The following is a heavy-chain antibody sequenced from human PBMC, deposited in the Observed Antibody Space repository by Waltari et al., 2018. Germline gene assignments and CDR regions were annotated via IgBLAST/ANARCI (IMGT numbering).Heavy chain of an antibody. D-gene: IGHD2-21*01. V-gene: IGHV5-51*01. Sequence: EVQLVQSGAEVKKPGESLKISCKGSGYSFTSYWIGWVSQMHGKGLEWMGIIYPGDSDTRYSPSFQGQVTISADKSISTAYLQWSSLKASDTAMYYCARQKGEKYCGGDCHFDIWGQGTMVTVSS. CDR3: ARQKGEKYCGGDCHFDI. J-gene: IGHJ3*02. CDR2: IYPGDSDT. CDR1: GYSFTSYW.